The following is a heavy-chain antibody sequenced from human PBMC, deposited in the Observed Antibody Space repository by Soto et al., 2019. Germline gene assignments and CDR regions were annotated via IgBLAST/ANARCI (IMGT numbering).Heavy chain of an antibody. CDR3: ARVPLAGGGLELRDYYYYGMDV. D-gene: IGHD1-7*01. Sequence: TLSLTCAISGNSVSSNSAAWNWIRQSPSRGLEWLGRTYYRSKWYNDYAVSVKSRITINPDTSKNQFSLQLNSVTPEDTAVYYCARVPLAGGGLELRDYYYYGMDVWGQGTTVTVSS. V-gene: IGHV6-1*01. J-gene: IGHJ6*02. CDR2: TYYRSKWYN. CDR1: GNSVSSNSAA.